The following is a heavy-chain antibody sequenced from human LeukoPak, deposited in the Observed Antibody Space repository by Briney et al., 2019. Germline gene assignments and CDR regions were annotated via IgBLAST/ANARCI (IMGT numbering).Heavy chain of an antibody. Sequence: GASVKLSCKASGYTFTGYYMHWVRQAPGQGLGWMGWINPNSGGTNYAQKFQGRVTMTRDTSISTAYMELSRLRSDDTAVYYCARVDGYYDSSGYYYFLDYWGQGTLVTVSS. CDR3: ARVDGYYDSSGYYYFLDY. V-gene: IGHV1-2*02. CDR2: INPNSGGT. CDR1: GYTFTGYY. D-gene: IGHD3-22*01. J-gene: IGHJ4*02.